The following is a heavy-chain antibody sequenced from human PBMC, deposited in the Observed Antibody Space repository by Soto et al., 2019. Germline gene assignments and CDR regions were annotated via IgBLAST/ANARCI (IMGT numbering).Heavy chain of an antibody. J-gene: IGHJ3*02. CDR1: GGSISSYY. V-gene: IGHV4-59*08. CDR3: ARRYGDGFDI. D-gene: IGHD1-20*01. Sequence: SETLSLTCTVSGGSISSYYWRWIRQPPGKGLEWIGYIYYSGSTNYNPSLKSRVTISVDTSKNQFSLKLSSVTAADTAVYYCARRYGDGFDIWGQGTMVTVSS. CDR2: IYYSGST.